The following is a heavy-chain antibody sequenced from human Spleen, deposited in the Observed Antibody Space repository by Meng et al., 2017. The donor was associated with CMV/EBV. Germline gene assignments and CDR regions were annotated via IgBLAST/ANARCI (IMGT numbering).Heavy chain of an antibody. CDR1: GFTFSSSG. Sequence: GESLKISCAGSGFTFSSSGMNWVRQAPGKGLEWVAFIRYDGSNEHYVDSVKGRFTISRDNSKNTLYLQMNSLRAEDTAVYYCARGSGSIGYWGQGTQVTVSS. D-gene: IGHD1-26*01. CDR2: IRYDGSNE. J-gene: IGHJ4*02. V-gene: IGHV3-30*02. CDR3: ARGSGSIGY.